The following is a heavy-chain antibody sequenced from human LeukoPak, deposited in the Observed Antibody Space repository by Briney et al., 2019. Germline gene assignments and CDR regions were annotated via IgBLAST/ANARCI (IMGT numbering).Heavy chain of an antibody. CDR2: IYYSGST. CDR3: ARTYYYDSSGYYYYYYYMDV. V-gene: IGHV4-39*07. D-gene: IGHD3-22*01. J-gene: IGHJ6*03. CDR1: GDSISSSSYY. Sequence: SETLSLTCTVSGDSISSSSYYWGWIRQPPGKGLEWIGSIYYSGSTYYNPSLKGRVTISVDTSKNQFSLKLSSVTAADTAVYYCARTYYYDSSGYYYYYYYMDVWGKGTTVTVSS.